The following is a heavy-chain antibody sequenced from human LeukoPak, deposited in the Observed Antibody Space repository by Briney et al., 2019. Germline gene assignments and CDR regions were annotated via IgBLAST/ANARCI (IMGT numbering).Heavy chain of an antibody. J-gene: IGHJ3*02. Sequence: GGTLRLSCADSGFTFINYAMSWVRQAPGKGLEWVSSISGSGGSTYYADSVKGRFTNSRDNSKNTLYLQMNSLRAEDKAVYYCAKDYGDYVGAFDIWGQGTMVTVSS. V-gene: IGHV3-23*01. CDR3: AKDYGDYVGAFDI. CDR1: GFTFINYA. D-gene: IGHD4-17*01. CDR2: ISGSGGST.